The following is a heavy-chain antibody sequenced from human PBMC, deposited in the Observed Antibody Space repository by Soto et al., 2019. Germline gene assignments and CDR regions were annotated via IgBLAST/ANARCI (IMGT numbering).Heavy chain of an antibody. V-gene: IGHV3-48*02. Sequence: GGSLRLSCAASGWTFGTYSINWVRQAPWKGLEWIAYINSDSDNIMYADSVKGRFTISRDNAKNSLFLQMNSLTDEDTAVYYCARLYYDYVWGQGTTVTVCS. CDR3: ARLYYDYV. CDR2: INSDSDNI. CDR1: GWTFGTYS. D-gene: IGHD3-3*01. J-gene: IGHJ6*02.